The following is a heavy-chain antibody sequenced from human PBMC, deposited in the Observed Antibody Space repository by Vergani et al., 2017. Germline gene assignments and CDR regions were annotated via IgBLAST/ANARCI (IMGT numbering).Heavy chain of an antibody. CDR2: INHSGST. CDR3: ARVLGYYGSGSYNDY. J-gene: IGHJ4*02. D-gene: IGHD3-10*01. V-gene: IGHV4-30-4*01. Sequence: QVQLQESGPGLVKPSQTLSLTCTVSGGSISSGDYYWSWIRQPPGKGLEWIGEINHSGSTNYNPSLKSRVTISVDTSKNQFSLKLSSVTAADTAVYYCARVLGYYGSGSYNDYWGQGTLVTVSS. CDR1: GGSISSGDYY.